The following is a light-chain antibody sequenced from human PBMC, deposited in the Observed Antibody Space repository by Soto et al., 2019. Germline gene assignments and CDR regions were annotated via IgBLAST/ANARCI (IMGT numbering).Light chain of an antibody. CDR3: QQYYSYPLYT. Sequence: AIRMTQSPSSLSASTGDRVTITCRASQDISNYLAWYQQKPGKAPNLLIYGASTSQSGAPSRFSGSGSGTDFTLTISSLQSEDIATYYCQQYYSYPLYTFGRGTKLEIK. CDR1: QDISNY. V-gene: IGKV1-8*01. J-gene: IGKJ2*01. CDR2: GAS.